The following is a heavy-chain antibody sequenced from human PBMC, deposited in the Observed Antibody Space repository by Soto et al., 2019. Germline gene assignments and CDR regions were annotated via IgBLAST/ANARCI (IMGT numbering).Heavy chain of an antibody. J-gene: IGHJ4*02. CDR1: GGSMSSTDW. CDR2: IHHSGST. Sequence: QVQLQESGPGLVKTSGTLSLTCTVSGGSMSSTDWWSWVRQPPGKGLEWIGEIHHSGSTNYSPSLKSRLTISLDKSKKQFSLDLTSVTAADTAVYYCATRVAGTFRWGQGTLVGVSS. CDR3: ATRVAGTFR. V-gene: IGHV4-4*02. D-gene: IGHD3-3*01.